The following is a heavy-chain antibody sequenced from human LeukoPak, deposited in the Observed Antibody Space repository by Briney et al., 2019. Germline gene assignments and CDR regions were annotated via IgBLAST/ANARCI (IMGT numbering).Heavy chain of an antibody. Sequence: ASVKVSCKASGYTFTSYGISWVRQAPGQGLEWMGWISAYNGNTNYAQKFQGWVTMTRDTSISTAYMELSRLRSDDTAVYYCARTDYSSSWYPNFDYWGQGTLVTVSS. J-gene: IGHJ4*02. V-gene: IGHV1-18*01. D-gene: IGHD6-13*01. CDR2: ISAYNGNT. CDR3: ARTDYSSSWYPNFDY. CDR1: GYTFTSYG.